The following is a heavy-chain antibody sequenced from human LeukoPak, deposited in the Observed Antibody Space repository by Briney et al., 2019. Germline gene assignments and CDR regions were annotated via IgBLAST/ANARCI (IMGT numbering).Heavy chain of an antibody. V-gene: IGHV5-51*01. CDR1: GYSFTSYW. D-gene: IGHD6-13*01. CDR3: ARRYSSPGDGMDI. Sequence: GESLQISCKGSGYSFTSYWIGWVRQMPGKGLEWMGIIYPGDSDTRCSPSFQGQVTISADKSISTAYLQWSSLKASDTAMYYCARRYSSPGDGMDIWGQGTTVTVSS. J-gene: IGHJ6*02. CDR2: IYPGDSDT.